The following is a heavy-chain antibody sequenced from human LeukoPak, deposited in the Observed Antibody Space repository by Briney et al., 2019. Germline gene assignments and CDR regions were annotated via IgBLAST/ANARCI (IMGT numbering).Heavy chain of an antibody. CDR2: IYYTGNT. Sequence: SEALSLTCTVSGDSITGYYWGWIRQPPGKGLEWIGNIYYTGNTYYNASLKSRVTISADTSKNQFSLKLSSVTAADTAVYYCARDRGGGSYYSAFDIWGQGTMVTVSS. J-gene: IGHJ3*02. V-gene: IGHV4-39*07. D-gene: IGHD1-26*01. CDR3: ARDRGGGSYYSAFDI. CDR1: GDSITGYY.